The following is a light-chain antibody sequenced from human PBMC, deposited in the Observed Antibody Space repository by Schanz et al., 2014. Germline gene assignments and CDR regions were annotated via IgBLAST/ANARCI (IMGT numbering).Light chain of an antibody. CDR1: TSNIGSNA. J-gene: IGLJ3*02. CDR2: YDD. Sequence: QSVLTRPPSVSAAPGQRVTVSCSGSTSNIGSNAVNWFQQFPGKAPKLLIYYDDMLPSGVSDRFSGSKSGTSASLAISGLQSDDEAHYYCATWDDSLRAWLFGGGTKVTVL. CDR3: ATWDDSLRAWL. V-gene: IGLV1-36*01.